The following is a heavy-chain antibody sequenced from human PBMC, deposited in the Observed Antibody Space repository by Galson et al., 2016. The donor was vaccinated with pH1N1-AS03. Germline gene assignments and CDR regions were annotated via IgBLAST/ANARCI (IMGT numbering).Heavy chain of an antibody. CDR2: LSNSAAST. Sequence: SLRLSCAASGFTFSNYAMGWVRQAPGKGLEWVSALSNSAASTYYADSVKGRFTISRDNSKNTLYLQMNSLRAEDTAIYYCAREIHSSGPLDYWGQGTLVTVSS. J-gene: IGHJ4*02. V-gene: IGHV3-23*01. CDR3: AREIHSSGPLDY. CDR1: GFTFSNYA. D-gene: IGHD6-19*01.